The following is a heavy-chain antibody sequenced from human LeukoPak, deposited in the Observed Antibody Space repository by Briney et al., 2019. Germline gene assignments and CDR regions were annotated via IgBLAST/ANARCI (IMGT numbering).Heavy chain of an antibody. CDR3: ARVGYCSGGSCLGRYYYMDV. Sequence: SETLSLTCTVSGGSISSYYWTWIRQPPGKGLEWIGYIHYSGETKCNPSLKSRVTISVDTSKNQFSLKLSSVTAADTAVYYCARVGYCSGGSCLGRYYYMDVWGKGTTVTVSS. CDR2: IHYSGET. V-gene: IGHV4-59*12. CDR1: GGSISSYY. D-gene: IGHD2-15*01. J-gene: IGHJ6*03.